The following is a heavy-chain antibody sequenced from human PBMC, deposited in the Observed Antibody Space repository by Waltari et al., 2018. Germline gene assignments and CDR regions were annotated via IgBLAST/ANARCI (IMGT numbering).Heavy chain of an antibody. CDR2: IYYSGST. V-gene: IGHV4-39*07. Sequence: QLQLQESGPGLVKPSETLSLTCTVPGGSISSSSYYWGWIRQHPGKGLEWIGSIYYSGSTYCNPALKSRVTISVDTSKNQFSLKLSSLTAAYTAVYYCARYPQSGPNRNYRLGGDYWGQGTLVTVSS. CDR3: ARYPQSGPNRNYRLGGDY. CDR1: GGSISSSSYY. D-gene: IGHD1-7*01. J-gene: IGHJ4*02.